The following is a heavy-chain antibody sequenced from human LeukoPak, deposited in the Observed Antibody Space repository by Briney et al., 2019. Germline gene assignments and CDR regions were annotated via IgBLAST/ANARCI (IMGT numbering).Heavy chain of an antibody. J-gene: IGHJ4*02. V-gene: IGHV3-21*01. D-gene: IGHD6-6*01. CDR2: ISSSSSYI. CDR1: GFTFSSYS. Sequence: PGGSLRLSCAASGFTFSSYSMNWVRQAPGKGLEWVSSISSSSSYIYYADSVKGRFTISRDNAKNSLYLQMNSLRAEDTAVYYCARGGRGVAARTFDYWGQGTLVTVSS. CDR3: ARGGRGVAARTFDY.